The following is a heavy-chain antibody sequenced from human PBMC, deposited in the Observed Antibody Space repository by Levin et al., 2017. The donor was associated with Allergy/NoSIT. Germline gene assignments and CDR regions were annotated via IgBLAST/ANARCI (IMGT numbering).Heavy chain of an antibody. Sequence: SQTLSLTCAVYGGSFSAHYWSWIRQPPGKGLEWIGEINHSGSTNYNPSLKSRVTISVDTSKNQFSLKLTSVTAADTAVYYCARGEDYDILTGRSYYYYGMDVWGQGTTVTVSS. D-gene: IGHD3-9*01. CDR3: ARGEDYDILTGRSYYYYGMDV. J-gene: IGHJ6*02. V-gene: IGHV4-34*01. CDR1: GGSFSAHY. CDR2: INHSGST.